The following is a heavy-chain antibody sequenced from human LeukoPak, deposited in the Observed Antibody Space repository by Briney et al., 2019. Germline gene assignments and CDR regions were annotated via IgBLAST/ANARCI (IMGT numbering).Heavy chain of an antibody. D-gene: IGHD4-23*01. CDR1: GFTLSSFG. Sequence: GRSLRLSCVASGFTLSSFGLHWVRQTPGKGLEWVAVIESDGTEKYSDDSVKRRFTISRDNSDNTVYLQMNNLRVEDTALYFCARENPYGVSSVFKWLDPWSQGALVTVSS. V-gene: IGHV3-33*01. CDR2: IESDGTEK. J-gene: IGHJ5*02. CDR3: ARENPYGVSSVFKWLDP.